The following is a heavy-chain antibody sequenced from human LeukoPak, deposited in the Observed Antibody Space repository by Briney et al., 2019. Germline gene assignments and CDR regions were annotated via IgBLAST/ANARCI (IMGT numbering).Heavy chain of an antibody. D-gene: IGHD6-13*01. CDR2: INHSGST. V-gene: IGHV4-34*01. J-gene: IGHJ4*02. CDR1: GGSFSGYY. Sequence: SETLSLTCAVYGGSFSGYYWSWIRQPPGKGLEWIGEINHSGSTNYNPSLKSRVTISVDTSKNQFSLKLSSVTAADTAVYYCARAGSSWHGDYWGQGTLVTVSS. CDR3: ARAGSSWHGDY.